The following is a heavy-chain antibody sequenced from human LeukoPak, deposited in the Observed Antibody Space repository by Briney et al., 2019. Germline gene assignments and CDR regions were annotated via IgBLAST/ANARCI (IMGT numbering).Heavy chain of an antibody. CDR1: GYTFTSYG. D-gene: IGHD2-2*01. CDR2: ISAYNGNT. CDR3: ASRYCSSTSCYYVD. V-gene: IGHV1-18*01. J-gene: IGHJ4*02. Sequence: GASVKVSCKASGYTFTSYGISWVRQAPGQGLEWMGWISAYNGNTNYAQKLQGRVTMTTDTSTSTAYMELRSLRSDDTAVYYCASRYCSSTSCYYVDWGQGTLVTVSS.